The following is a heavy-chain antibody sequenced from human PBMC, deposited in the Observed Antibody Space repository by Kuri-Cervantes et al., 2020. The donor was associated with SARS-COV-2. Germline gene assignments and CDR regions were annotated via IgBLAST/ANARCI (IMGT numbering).Heavy chain of an antibody. CDR2: INPNSGGT. J-gene: IGHJ3*02. D-gene: IGHD7-27*01. Sequence: ASVKVSCKASGYTFTGYYMHWVRQAPGQGLEWMGWINPNSGGTNYAQKFQGRVTMTRDTSISTAYLQWSSLKASDTAMYYCARQLTGGFDMHAFDNWGQGTMVTVSS. CDR3: ARQLTGGFDMHAFDN. V-gene: IGHV1-2*02. CDR1: GYTFTGYY.